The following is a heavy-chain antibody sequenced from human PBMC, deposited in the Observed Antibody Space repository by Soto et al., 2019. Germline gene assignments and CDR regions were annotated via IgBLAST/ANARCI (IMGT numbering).Heavy chain of an antibody. V-gene: IGHV3-11*06. D-gene: IGHD5-18*01. CDR1: GFTLSDYY. CDR3: AREDVDTTMVYFDY. J-gene: IGHJ4*02. CDR2: ISSSSTYT. Sequence: QVQLVESGGGLVKPGGSLRLSCAASGFTLSDYYMSWIRQAPGKGLEWVSDISSSSTYTNYEDSVKGRFTISRDNAKKSLYLQMNSLRAEDTAVYYCAREDVDTTMVYFDYWGQGTLVTVSS.